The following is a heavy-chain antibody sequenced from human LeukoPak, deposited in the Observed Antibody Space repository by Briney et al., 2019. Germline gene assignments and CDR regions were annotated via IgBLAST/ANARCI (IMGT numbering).Heavy chain of an antibody. J-gene: IGHJ4*02. Sequence: GGSLRLSCAASGFTFSSYGMSWVRQAPGKGLEWVSAISGSGGSTYYADSVKGRFTISRDNSKNTLYLQMNSLRAEDTAAYYCAKDHGRDYYGSGRYDYWGQGTLVTVSS. CDR3: AKDHGRDYYGSGRYDY. CDR2: ISGSGGST. CDR1: GFTFSSYG. V-gene: IGHV3-23*01. D-gene: IGHD3-10*01.